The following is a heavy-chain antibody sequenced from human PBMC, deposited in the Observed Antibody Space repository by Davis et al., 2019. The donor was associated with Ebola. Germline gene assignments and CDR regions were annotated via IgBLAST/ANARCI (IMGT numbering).Heavy chain of an antibody. D-gene: IGHD1-26*01. CDR2: IYYRGTT. CDR3: ATRRLSFEAIDY. V-gene: IGHV4-39*01. Sequence: GSLRLSCTVSGGSISSNNYYWGWIRQPPGKGLEWIGSIYYRGTTYYTPSLKSRVTIPVDTSKNQFSLKVTSVSAADTAVYYCATRRLSFEAIDYWGQGTLVTVSS. CDR1: GGSISSNNYY. J-gene: IGHJ4*02.